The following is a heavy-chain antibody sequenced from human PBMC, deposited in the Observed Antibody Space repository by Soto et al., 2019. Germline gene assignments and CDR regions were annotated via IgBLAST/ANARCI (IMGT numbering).Heavy chain of an antibody. J-gene: IGHJ4*02. V-gene: IGHV3-7*01. Sequence: EVQLVESGGDLVQPGGSLRLSCVASGFTCNTYWMSWVRQAPGKGLEWVANIKEDGSDKYYVDSVKGRFTISRDNAKNLLYLQMNSLGAGDTAMYYCARFTRGSSGDYCGQGTLVTVSS. CDR3: ARFTRGSSGDY. D-gene: IGHD6-25*01. CDR2: IKEDGSDK. CDR1: GFTCNTYW.